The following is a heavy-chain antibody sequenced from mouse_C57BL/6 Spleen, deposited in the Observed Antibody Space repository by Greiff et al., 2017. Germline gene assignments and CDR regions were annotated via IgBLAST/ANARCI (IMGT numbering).Heavy chain of an antibody. CDR2: IDPSDSYT. Sequence: VQLKQPGAELVMPGASVKLSCKASGYTFTSYWMHWVKQRPGQGLEWIGEIDPSDSYTNYNQKFKGKSTLTVDKSSSTAYMQLSSLTSEDSAVYYCARWGLRDAMDYWGQGTSVTVSS. CDR1: GYTFTSYW. V-gene: IGHV1-69*01. J-gene: IGHJ4*01. CDR3: ARWGLRDAMDY. D-gene: IGHD2-2*01.